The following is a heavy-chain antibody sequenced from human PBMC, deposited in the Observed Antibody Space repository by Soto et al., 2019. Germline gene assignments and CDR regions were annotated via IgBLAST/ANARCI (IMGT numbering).Heavy chain of an antibody. Sequence: EVQLLESGGGLVQPGGSLRLSCAASGFTFSSYAMSWVRQAPGKGLEWVSAISGSGGSTYYADSVKGRFTISRDNSKTTLYLQMNSLRAEDTAVYYCAKDIKDPNWFDPWGQGTLVTVSS. CDR3: AKDIKDPNWFDP. D-gene: IGHD3-10*01. CDR1: GFTFSSYA. CDR2: ISGSGGST. V-gene: IGHV3-23*01. J-gene: IGHJ5*02.